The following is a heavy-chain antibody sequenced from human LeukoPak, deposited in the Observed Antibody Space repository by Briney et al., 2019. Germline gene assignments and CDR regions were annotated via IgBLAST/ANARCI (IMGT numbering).Heavy chain of an antibody. J-gene: IGHJ3*02. V-gene: IGHV3-53*01. CDR2: IYSGGST. CDR3: ARDKTFDI. Sequence: GGSLRLSCAASGFTFSRYNMNWVRQAPGKGLEWVSVIYSGGSTYYADSAKGRFTISRDNSKNTLYLHMNSLRAEDTAIYYCARDKTFDIWGQGTMVTVSS. CDR1: GFTFSRYN.